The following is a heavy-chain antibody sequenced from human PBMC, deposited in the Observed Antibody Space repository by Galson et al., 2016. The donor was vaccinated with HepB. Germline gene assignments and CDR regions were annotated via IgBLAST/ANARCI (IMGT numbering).Heavy chain of an antibody. CDR1: GYSFTNYW. CDR3: ARSQSSGYYFQGVY. Sequence: QSGAEVKKPGESLKISCKGSGYSFTNYWIGWVRQMPGKGLEWMGIIYPGDSDTRYSPSFKGQVTISADKSLRTAYLHWSSLKTSDTAMYYCARSQSSGYYFQGVYWGQGTQVTVYS. V-gene: IGHV5-51*01. D-gene: IGHD3-22*01. CDR2: IYPGDSDT. J-gene: IGHJ4*02.